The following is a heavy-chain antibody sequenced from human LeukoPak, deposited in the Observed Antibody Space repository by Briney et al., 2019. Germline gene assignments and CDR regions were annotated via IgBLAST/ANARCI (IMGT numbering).Heavy chain of an antibody. V-gene: IGHV1-2*02. Sequence: GASVKVSCKASGYTFTDYYLHWVRQAPGQGLEWMGWINSNSGRTHYIQDFQGRVTMTRDTSISTAYMEVSRLRSDDTAAYYCARGGKYGCSGGSCYADSWGQGTLVTVSS. CDR3: ARGGKYGCSGGSCYADS. CDR1: GYTFTDYY. J-gene: IGHJ5*01. D-gene: IGHD2-15*01. CDR2: INSNSGRT.